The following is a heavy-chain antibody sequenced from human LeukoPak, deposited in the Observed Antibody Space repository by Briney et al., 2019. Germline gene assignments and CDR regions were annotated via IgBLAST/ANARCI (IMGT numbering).Heavy chain of an antibody. J-gene: IGHJ6*03. V-gene: IGHV4-39*01. Sequence: PSETLSLTCTVSGGSISSSSHYWGWIRQPPGKGLEWIGSIYYSGSTYYNPSLKSRVTISVDTSKNQFSLKLSSVTAADTAVYYCARRAVAGSGVYYYYYMDVWGKGTTVTVSS. CDR1: GGSISSSSHY. CDR3: ARRAVAGSGVYYYYYMDV. D-gene: IGHD6-19*01. CDR2: IYYSGST.